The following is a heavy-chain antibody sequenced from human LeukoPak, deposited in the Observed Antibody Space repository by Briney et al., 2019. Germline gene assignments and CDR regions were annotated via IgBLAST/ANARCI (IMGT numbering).Heavy chain of an antibody. CDR2: ISSSSTYI. CDR3: AREKWLASGAFDI. CDR1: GLTFSTYN. J-gene: IGHJ3*02. Sequence: GGSLRLSCAASGLTFSTYNMNWVRQAPGRGLEWVSSISSSSTYIYYADSVQGRFTISRDNAKNSLYLQMNSLRAEDTAIYYCAREKWLASGAFDIWGQGTMVTVSS. D-gene: IGHD6-19*01. V-gene: IGHV3-21*01.